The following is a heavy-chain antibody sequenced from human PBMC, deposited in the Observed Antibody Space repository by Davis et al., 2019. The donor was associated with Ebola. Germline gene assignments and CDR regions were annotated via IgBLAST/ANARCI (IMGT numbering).Heavy chain of an antibody. D-gene: IGHD2-2*01. V-gene: IGHV4-30-2*01. J-gene: IGHJ5*02. CDR3: ARGSCSSTSCSPYNWFDP. Sequence: PSETLSLTCAVSGGSISSGGYSWSWIRQPPGKGLEWIGYIYHSGSTYYNPSLKSRVTISVDRSKNQFSLKLSSVTAADTAVYYCARGSCSSTSCSPYNWFDPWGQGTLVTVSS. CDR1: GGSISSGGYS. CDR2: IYHSGST.